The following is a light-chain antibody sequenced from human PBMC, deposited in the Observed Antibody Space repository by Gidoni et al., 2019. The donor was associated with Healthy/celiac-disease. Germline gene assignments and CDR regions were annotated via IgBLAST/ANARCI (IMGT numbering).Light chain of an antibody. CDR1: QSVLYSSNNNNY. Sequence: DIVMTQSPDSLAVSLGERATINCKSSQSVLYSSNNNNYLAWYQQKPGQPPKLLIYWASTRESGVPDRFSGSGSGTDFTLTISSLQAEDVAVYYCQQYYSTPPRFGPGTKVDIK. CDR3: QQYYSTPPR. J-gene: IGKJ3*01. CDR2: WAS. V-gene: IGKV4-1*01.